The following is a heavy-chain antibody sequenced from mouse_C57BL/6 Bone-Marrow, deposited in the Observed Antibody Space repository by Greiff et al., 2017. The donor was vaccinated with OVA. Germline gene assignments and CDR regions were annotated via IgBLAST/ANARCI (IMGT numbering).Heavy chain of an antibody. D-gene: IGHD2-4*01. CDR2: ISYDGSN. CDR3: ARNDYDWFAY. V-gene: IGHV3-6*01. J-gene: IGHJ3*01. CDR1: GYSITSGYY. Sequence: EVHLVESGPGLVKPSQSLSLTCSVTGYSITSGYYWNWIRQFPGNKLEWMGYISYDGSNNYNPSLKNRISITRDTSKNQFFLKLNSVTTEDTATYYCARNDYDWFAYWGQGTLVTVSA.